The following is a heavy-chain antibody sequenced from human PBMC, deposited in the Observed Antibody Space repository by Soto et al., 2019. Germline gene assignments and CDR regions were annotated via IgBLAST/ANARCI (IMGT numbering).Heavy chain of an antibody. CDR1: VDSITSIYH. Sequence: SETLPLTCAVSVDSITSIYHWAWIRQPPWRGLEWVASIYHSGTTYYNPSLKSRVTISVYTSKNQFSLKLSSVTAADTAVYYCARHSTPAYYDFWSGYLEYFQHWGQGTLVTVSS. V-gene: IGHV4-38-2*01. J-gene: IGHJ1*01. D-gene: IGHD3-3*01. CDR3: ARHSTPAYYDFWSGYLEYFQH. CDR2: IYHSGTT.